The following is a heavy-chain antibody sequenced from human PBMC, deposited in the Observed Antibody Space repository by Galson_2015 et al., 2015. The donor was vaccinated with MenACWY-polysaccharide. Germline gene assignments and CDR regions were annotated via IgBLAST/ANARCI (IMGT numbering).Heavy chain of an antibody. J-gene: IGHJ5*02. Sequence: ETLSLTCAVSGVSVNGFYWTWIRQPPGKGLEWISYIHDSGSTNYSPSLTSRVTISVDTPNNQFSLKLNSVTAADTAVYYCAGLMAGSPFGWFDPWGQGTLVTVSS. V-gene: IGHV4-59*02. CDR1: GVSVNGFY. D-gene: IGHD5-24*01. CDR2: IHDSGST. CDR3: AGLMAGSPFGWFDP.